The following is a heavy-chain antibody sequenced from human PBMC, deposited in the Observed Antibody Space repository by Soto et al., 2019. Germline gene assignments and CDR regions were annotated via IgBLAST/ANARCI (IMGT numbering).Heavy chain of an antibody. CDR3: AKGSYYDSSGYYLDY. V-gene: IGHV3-23*01. CDR1: GFSFSSYA. Sequence: LRLSCAVSGFSFSSYAMSWVRQAPGEGLEWVSGISANGANAYYADSVKGRFTISRDNSKNTLYLQMNSLRAEDTAVYYCAKGSYYDSSGYYLDYWGQGTLVTVSS. CDR2: ISANGANA. J-gene: IGHJ4*02. D-gene: IGHD3-22*01.